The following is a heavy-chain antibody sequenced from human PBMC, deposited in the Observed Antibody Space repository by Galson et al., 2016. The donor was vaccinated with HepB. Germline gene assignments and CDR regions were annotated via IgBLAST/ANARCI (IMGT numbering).Heavy chain of an antibody. CDR1: GDSVSSNTAG. CDR2: TYYRSGRYR. Sequence: CAISGDSVSSNTAGWNWLRQSPSRGLEWLGRTYYRSGRYRDYASSVRGRLIINPDTSKNQFSLQLNSVTLDDTAVYYCTRVNLLGRGMNVWGQGTTVTVSS. V-gene: IGHV6-1*01. J-gene: IGHJ6*02. CDR3: TRVNLLGRGMNV.